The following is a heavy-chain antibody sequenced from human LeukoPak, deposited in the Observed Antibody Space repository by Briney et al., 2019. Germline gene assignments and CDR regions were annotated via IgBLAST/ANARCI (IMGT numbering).Heavy chain of an antibody. CDR1: GGAINRRNYY. V-gene: IGHV4-39*01. Sequence: SETLSLTCTVVGGAINRRNYYWGWIRQSPGKGLEWIGSTYYSGSVNNNPFLQSRVTISVDTSRNQFSLKLTSVTAADTAVYYCARRVATSGNFFDYWGPGTLVTVS. CDR2: TYYSGSV. J-gene: IGHJ4*02. CDR3: ARRVATSGNFFDY. D-gene: IGHD3-3*01.